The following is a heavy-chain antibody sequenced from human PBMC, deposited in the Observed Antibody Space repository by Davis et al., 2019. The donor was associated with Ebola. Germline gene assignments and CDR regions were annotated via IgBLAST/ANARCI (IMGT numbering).Heavy chain of an antibody. D-gene: IGHD3-9*01. CDR3: ARDHPYYDILTGRGANWFDP. CDR2: IYTSGST. J-gene: IGHJ5*02. V-gene: IGHV4-4*07. Sequence: SETLSLTCTVSGGSISSYYWSWIRQPAGKGLEWIGRIYTSGSTNYNPSLKSRVTMSVDTSKNQFSLKLSSVTAADTAVYYCARDHPYYDILTGRGANWFDPWGQGTLVTVSS. CDR1: GGSISSYY.